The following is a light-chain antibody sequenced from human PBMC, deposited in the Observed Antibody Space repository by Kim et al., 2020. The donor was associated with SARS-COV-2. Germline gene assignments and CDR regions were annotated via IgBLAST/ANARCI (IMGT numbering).Light chain of an antibody. Sequence: PGKTARITCGGNNIGCKSVHWYQQKPGQAPVLVIYYDSDRPSGIPERFSGSNSGNTATLTISRVEAGDEADYYCQVWDSSSDHVVFGGGTQLTVL. CDR2: YDS. J-gene: IGLJ2*01. CDR1: NIGCKS. V-gene: IGLV3-21*04. CDR3: QVWDSSSDHVV.